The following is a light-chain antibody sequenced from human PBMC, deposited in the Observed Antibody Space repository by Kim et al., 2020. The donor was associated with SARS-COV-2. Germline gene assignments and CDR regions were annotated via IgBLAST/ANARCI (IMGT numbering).Light chain of an antibody. V-gene: IGLV2-8*01. CDR3: SSYAGNKNVV. CDR2: EVS. CDR1: SSDVGGYND. J-gene: IGLJ2*01. Sequence: GPSVTISCTGTSSDVGGYNDVSWYQHHPGKAPKLMIYEVSKGPSGVPDRFSGSKAGNTASLTVSGLQAEDEADYYCSSYAGNKNVVFGGGTKLTVL.